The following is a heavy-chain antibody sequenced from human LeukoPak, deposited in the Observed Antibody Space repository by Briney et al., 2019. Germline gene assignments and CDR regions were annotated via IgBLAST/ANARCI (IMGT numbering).Heavy chain of an antibody. CDR3: ARDMGGSGLQNSRDY. J-gene: IGHJ4*02. V-gene: IGHV3-66*01. CDR2: IYSGGST. D-gene: IGHD6-19*01. Sequence: GGSLRLSCAASGFTVSSYYMSWVRQAPGKGLESASVIYSGGSTYYADSVKGRFTISRDNAKNTLYLQMNSLRAEDTAVYYCARDMGGSGLQNSRDYWGQGTLVTVSS. CDR1: GFTVSSYY.